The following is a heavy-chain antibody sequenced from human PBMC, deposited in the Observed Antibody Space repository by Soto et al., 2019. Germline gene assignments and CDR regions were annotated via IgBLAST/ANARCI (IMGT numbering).Heavy chain of an antibody. V-gene: IGHV4-30-4*01. D-gene: IGHD5-18*01. CDR1: GDSISSNNNY. CDR3: ARGRGYSYGLDP. J-gene: IGHJ5*02. CDR2: ISYSGTT. Sequence: SETLSLTCTVSGDSISSNNNYWSWIRQPPGEGLEWIGFISYSGTTSYGPSLKSRVAISLDTSKNQFSLSLSSVTAADTAVYYCARGRGYSYGLDPWGQGTLVTVSS.